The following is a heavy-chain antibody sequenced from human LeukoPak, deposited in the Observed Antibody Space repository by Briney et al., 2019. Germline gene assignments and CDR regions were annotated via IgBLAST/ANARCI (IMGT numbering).Heavy chain of an antibody. J-gene: IGHJ5*02. Sequence: SETLSLTCAVYGGSFSGYYWSWIRQPPGKGLKWIGEINHSGSTNYNPSLKSRVTISVDTSKNQFSLKLSSVTAADTAVYYCASRQLWLRRGWFDPWGQGTLVTVSS. D-gene: IGHD5-18*01. V-gene: IGHV4-34*01. CDR1: GGSFSGYY. CDR2: INHSGST. CDR3: ASRQLWLRRGWFDP.